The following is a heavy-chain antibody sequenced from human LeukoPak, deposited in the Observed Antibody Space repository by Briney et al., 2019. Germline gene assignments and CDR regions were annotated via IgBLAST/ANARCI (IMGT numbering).Heavy chain of an antibody. J-gene: IGHJ4*02. Sequence: GGSLRLSCAASGFTFSSYAMSWVRQAPGKGLEWVSYISSSGSTIYYADSVKGRFTISRDNAKNSLYLQMNSLRAEDTAVYYCARDMEGGLYYFDYWGQGTLVTVSS. D-gene: IGHD1-1*01. CDR3: ARDMEGGLYYFDY. V-gene: IGHV3-48*03. CDR2: ISSSGSTI. CDR1: GFTFSSYA.